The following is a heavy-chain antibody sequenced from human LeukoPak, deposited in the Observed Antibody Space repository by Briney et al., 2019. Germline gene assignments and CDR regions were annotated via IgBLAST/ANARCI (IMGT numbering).Heavy chain of an antibody. CDR1: GGSFSGYY. CDR2: INHSGST. J-gene: IGHJ4*02. CDR3: ARGLGIAVAGTGGIYFEY. V-gene: IGHV4-34*01. D-gene: IGHD6-19*01. Sequence: RTSETLSLTCAVYGGSFSGYYWSWIRQPPGKGLEWIGEINHSGSTNYNPSLKSRVTISVGTSKNQFSLKLSSVTAADTAVYYCARGLGIAVAGTGGIYFEYWGQGTLVTVSS.